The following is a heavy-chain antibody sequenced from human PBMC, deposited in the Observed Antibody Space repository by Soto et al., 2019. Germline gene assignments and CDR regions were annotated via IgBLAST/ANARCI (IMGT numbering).Heavy chain of an antibody. V-gene: IGHV3-23*01. CDR2: ISGSGGST. CDR3: AKDGIGVVSDAFDI. J-gene: IGHJ3*02. D-gene: IGHD3-22*01. CDR1: GFTFRGYS. Sequence: PGGSLRLSCAAAGFTFRGYSMSWVRQAPGKGLEWVSAISGSGGSTYYADSVKGRFTISRDNSKNTLYLQMNSLRAEDTAVYYYAKDGIGVVSDAFDIWGQGTMVTVSS.